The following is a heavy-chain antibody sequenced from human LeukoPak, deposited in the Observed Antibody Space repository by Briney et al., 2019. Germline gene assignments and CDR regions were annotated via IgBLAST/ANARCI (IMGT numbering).Heavy chain of an antibody. J-gene: IGHJ3*02. CDR2: ISSSGSTI. Sequence: PGRTLRLSCAASGFTFSSYEMNWVRQAAGKGLEWVSYISSSGSTIYYADSVKGRFTISRDNAKNSLYLQMNSLRAEDTGVYYCARAPPEYYYDSSGQQVAFDIWGQGTMVTVSS. D-gene: IGHD3-22*01. V-gene: IGHV3-48*03. CDR1: GFTFSSYE. CDR3: ARAPPEYYYDSSGQQVAFDI.